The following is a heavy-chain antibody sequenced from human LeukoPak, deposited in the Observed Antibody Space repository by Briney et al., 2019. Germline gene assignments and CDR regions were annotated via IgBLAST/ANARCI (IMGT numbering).Heavy chain of an antibody. V-gene: IGHV3-23*01. CDR2: ISSSGGST. CDR1: GFTFSSYA. J-gene: IGHJ3*01. D-gene: IGHD4-17*01. CDR3: AKGTTTDDVASDF. Sequence: GGSLRLFCVVSGFTFSSYAMSWVRQAPGEGLEWVSAISSSGGSTYYADSVMGRFTISRDNYKNTVYMQMNSLRAEDTALYYCAKGTTTDDVASDFWGQGTMVTVSS.